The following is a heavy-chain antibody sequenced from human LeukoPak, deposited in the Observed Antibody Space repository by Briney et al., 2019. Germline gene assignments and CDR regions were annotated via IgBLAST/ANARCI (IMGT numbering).Heavy chain of an antibody. Sequence: SETLSLTCTVSGGSISSGDYYWSWIRQPPGKGLEWIGYIYYSGSTYYNPSLKSRVTISVDTSKSQFSLKLSSVTAADTAVYYCAREQAYCGGDCYIVDYWGQGTLVTVSS. J-gene: IGHJ4*02. CDR2: IYYSGST. CDR1: GGSISSGDYY. CDR3: AREQAYCGGDCYIVDY. D-gene: IGHD2-21*02. V-gene: IGHV4-30-4*01.